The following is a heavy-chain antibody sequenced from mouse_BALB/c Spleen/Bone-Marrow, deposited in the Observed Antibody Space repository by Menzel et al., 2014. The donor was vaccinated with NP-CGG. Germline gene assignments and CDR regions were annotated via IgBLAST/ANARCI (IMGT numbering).Heavy chain of an antibody. CDR3: ARDYNGYFDF. Sequence: EVHLVESGGGLVQPGGSLRLSYTTSGFTFTNYFMTWVRQPPGKALEWLGFIRNKANGYTTEYNPSVKGRFTISRDNSQGIFYLQMNTLRAEDSAIYYCARDYNGYFDFWGQGTTLTVSS. D-gene: IGHD6-1*01. CDR1: GFTFTNYF. J-gene: IGHJ2*01. CDR2: IRNKANGYTT. V-gene: IGHV7-3*02.